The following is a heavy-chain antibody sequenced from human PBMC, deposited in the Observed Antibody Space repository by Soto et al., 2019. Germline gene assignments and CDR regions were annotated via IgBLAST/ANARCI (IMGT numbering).Heavy chain of an antibody. J-gene: IGHJ5*02. CDR3: ARVNCSSTSCYTSFDP. D-gene: IGHD2-2*02. V-gene: IGHV1-18*01. CDR1: GYTFTSHG. CDR2: ISAYNGNT. Sequence: ASVKVSCKASGYTFTSHGISWVRQAPGQGLEWMGWISAYNGNTNYAQKLQGRVTMTTDTSTSTAYMELRSLRSDDTAVYYCARVNCSSTSCYTSFDPWGQGTLVTVSS.